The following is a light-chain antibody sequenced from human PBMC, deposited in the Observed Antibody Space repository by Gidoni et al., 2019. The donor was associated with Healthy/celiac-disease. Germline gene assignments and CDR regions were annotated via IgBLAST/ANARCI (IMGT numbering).Light chain of an antibody. CDR1: QSVSSN. J-gene: IGKJ4*01. CDR3: QQYNNWPPGT. Sequence: EIVMPLPPATLSVSPGERATPSCSASQSVSSNLAWYQPKPGQAPRLVIYGASTRATGIPARFVSSGSGTEFTLTISSLQSEEFAVYYCQQYNNWPPGTFGGXTKVEIK. V-gene: IGKV3-15*01. CDR2: GAS.